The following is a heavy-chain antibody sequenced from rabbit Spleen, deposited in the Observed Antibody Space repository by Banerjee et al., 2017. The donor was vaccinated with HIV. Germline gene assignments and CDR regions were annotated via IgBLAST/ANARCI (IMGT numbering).Heavy chain of an antibody. D-gene: IGHD8-1*01. CDR1: GFSFSSNEY. V-gene: IGHV1S40*01. CDR2: IAGDSSGFT. Sequence: QSLEESGGDLVKPGASLTLTCIASGFSFSSNEYMCWVRQAPGKGLEWISCIAGDSSGFTYSATGAKGRFTISKTSSTTVTLQMTSLTAADTATYFCARDTGSSFSSYGLDLWGQGTLGAVS. J-gene: IGHJ6*01. CDR3: ARDTGSSFSSYGLDL.